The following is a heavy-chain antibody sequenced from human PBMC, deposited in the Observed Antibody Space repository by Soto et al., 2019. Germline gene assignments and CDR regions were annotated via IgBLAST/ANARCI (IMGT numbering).Heavy chain of an antibody. V-gene: IGHV3-30-3*01. D-gene: IGHD2-15*01. CDR2: ISYDGSNK. Sequence: GGSLRLSCAASGFTFSSYVIHWVRQAPGKGLEWVALISYDGSNKYYADSVKGRFTISRDNSKNTLYLQMNSLRAEDTAVYYCARDGGVIGYYGLDVWGQGTTVTVSS. J-gene: IGHJ6*02. CDR3: ARDGGVIGYYGLDV. CDR1: GFTFSSYV.